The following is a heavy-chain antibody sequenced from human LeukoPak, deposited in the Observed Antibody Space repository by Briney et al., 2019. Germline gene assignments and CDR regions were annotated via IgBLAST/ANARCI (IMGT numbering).Heavy chain of an antibody. Sequence: SETLSPTCTVSGGSTSSSSYYWGWIRQPPGKGMEWIGTIYYSGSTYYNPSLTSRVTISVDTSKNQLSLKLSSVTASDTAVYYCARQGWFGELLSPLDYWGQGNLVTVSS. D-gene: IGHD3-10*01. CDR1: GGSTSSSSYY. CDR2: IYYSGST. V-gene: IGHV4-39*01. J-gene: IGHJ4*02. CDR3: ARQGWFGELLSPLDY.